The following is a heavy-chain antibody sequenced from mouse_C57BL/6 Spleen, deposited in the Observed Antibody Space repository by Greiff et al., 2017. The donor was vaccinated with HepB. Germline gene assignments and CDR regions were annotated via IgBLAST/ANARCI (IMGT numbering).Heavy chain of an antibody. CDR1: GYTFTSYW. Sequence: VQLQQSGAELVMPGASVKLSCKASGYTFTSYWMHWVKQRPGQGLEWIGEIDPSDSYTNYNQKFKGKSTLTVDKSSSTAYMQLSSLTSEDSAVYYCARRYGSFFDYWGQGTTLTVSS. CDR2: IDPSDSYT. J-gene: IGHJ2*01. CDR3: ARRYGSFFDY. D-gene: IGHD1-1*01. V-gene: IGHV1-69*01.